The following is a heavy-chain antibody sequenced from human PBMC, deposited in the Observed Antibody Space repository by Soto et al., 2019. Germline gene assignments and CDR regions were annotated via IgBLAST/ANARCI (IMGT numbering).Heavy chain of an antibody. Sequence: SVKVSCKASGGTFSSYAISWVRQAPGQGLEWMGGITPIFGTANYAQKFQGRVTITADESTSTAYMELSSLRSEDTAVYYCARGLDSSSSPLSYYGMDVWGQGTTVTVSS. J-gene: IGHJ6*02. CDR1: GGTFSSYA. V-gene: IGHV1-69*13. CDR2: ITPIFGTA. CDR3: ARGLDSSSSPLSYYGMDV. D-gene: IGHD6-6*01.